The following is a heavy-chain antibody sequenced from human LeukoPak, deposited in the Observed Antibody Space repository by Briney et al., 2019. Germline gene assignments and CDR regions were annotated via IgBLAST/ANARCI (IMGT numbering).Heavy chain of an antibody. Sequence: ASVKVSCKASGYTFTSYGISWVRQAPGQGLECMGWISAYNGNTNYAQKLQGGVTMTTDTSTSTAYMELRSLRSDDTAVYYCARDDPCGGDCYSIALFDYWGQGTLVTVSS. J-gene: IGHJ4*02. CDR3: ARDDPCGGDCYSIALFDY. D-gene: IGHD2-21*02. V-gene: IGHV1-18*01. CDR1: GYTFTSYG. CDR2: ISAYNGNT.